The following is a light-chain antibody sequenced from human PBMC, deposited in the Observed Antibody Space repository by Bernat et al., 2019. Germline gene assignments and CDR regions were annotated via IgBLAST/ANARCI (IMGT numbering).Light chain of an antibody. CDR2: GAS. J-gene: IGKJ1*01. Sequence: DIQMTQSPSSLSASVGDRVTITCRPSQYINSYLNWYQQKPGKAPKLLIYGASTFQSGVPSRFSGNPSGTNFTLTISSLQPDDFATYYCQQSYSTPRTFGQGTKVDIK. CDR1: QYINSY. CDR3: QQSYSTPRT. V-gene: IGKV1-39*01.